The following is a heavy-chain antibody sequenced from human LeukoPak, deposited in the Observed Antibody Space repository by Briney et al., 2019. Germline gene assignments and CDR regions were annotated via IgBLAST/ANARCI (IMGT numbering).Heavy chain of an antibody. D-gene: IGHD2-15*01. J-gene: IGHJ5*02. CDR3: ALAVPKYFDP. V-gene: IGHV5-51*01. Sequence: GESLRISCKASGYTFTNYRIGWVRQMPGKGLEWMGIIYPGDSDTRYSPSFQGQVTISADKSINTAYLQWSSLKASDSAMHYCALAVPKYFDPWGQGTLVTVSS. CDR2: IYPGDSDT. CDR1: GYTFTNYR.